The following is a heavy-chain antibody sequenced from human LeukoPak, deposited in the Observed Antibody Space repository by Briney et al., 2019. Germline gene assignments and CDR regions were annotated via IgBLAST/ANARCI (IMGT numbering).Heavy chain of an antibody. V-gene: IGHV4-30-4*08. CDR1: GGSISSGDYY. J-gene: IGHJ3*02. CDR3: ARVYCSSTSCYRAFDI. Sequence: SQTLSLTCTVSGGSISSGDYYWSWIRQPPGKGLEWIGYIYYSGSTNYNPSLKSRVTISVDTSKNQFSLKLSSVTAADTAVYYCARVYCSSTSCYRAFDIWGQGTMVTVSS. D-gene: IGHD2-2*02. CDR2: IYYSGST.